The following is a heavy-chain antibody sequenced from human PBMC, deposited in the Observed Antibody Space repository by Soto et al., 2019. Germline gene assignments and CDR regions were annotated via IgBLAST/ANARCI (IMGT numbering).Heavy chain of an antibody. Sequence: RGEALKISCKGSGYSFTSYWIGWVRQMPGKGLEWMGIIYPGDSDTRYSPSFQGQVTISADKSISTAYLQWSSLKASDTAMYYSASQDTAIVYDAFDIWGQGTMVTVSS. CDR1: GYSFTSYW. V-gene: IGHV5-51*01. CDR3: ASQDTAIVYDAFDI. D-gene: IGHD5-18*01. CDR2: IYPGDSDT. J-gene: IGHJ3*02.